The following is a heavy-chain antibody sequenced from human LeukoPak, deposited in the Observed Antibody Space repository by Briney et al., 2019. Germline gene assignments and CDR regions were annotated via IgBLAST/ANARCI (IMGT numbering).Heavy chain of an antibody. J-gene: IGHJ4*02. D-gene: IGHD1-26*01. Sequence: PGGSLRLSCAVSGFTFSSSGIHWLRQAPGKGLEWVAFIRSDGSNKYYGDSVKGRFTISRDNSKNTLYLQMNSLRAEDTALYYCAKVVGATTFDYWGQGTLVTVSS. CDR2: IRSDGSNK. CDR3: AKVVGATTFDY. CDR1: GFTFSSSG. V-gene: IGHV3-30*02.